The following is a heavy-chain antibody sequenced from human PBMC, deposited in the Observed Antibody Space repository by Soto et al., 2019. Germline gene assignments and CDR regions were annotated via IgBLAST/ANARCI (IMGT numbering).Heavy chain of an antibody. J-gene: IGHJ4*02. CDR2: ISYDGSNK. Sequence: QVQLVESGGGVVQPGRSLRLSCAASGFTFSSYGMHWVRQAPGKGLEWVAVISYDGSNKYYADSVKGRFTISRDNSKNTLYQQMNSLRAEDTAVYYCAKLGIAVATLVDWAQGTLVTVSS. CDR1: GFTFSSYG. D-gene: IGHD6-19*01. CDR3: AKLGIAVATLVD. V-gene: IGHV3-30*18.